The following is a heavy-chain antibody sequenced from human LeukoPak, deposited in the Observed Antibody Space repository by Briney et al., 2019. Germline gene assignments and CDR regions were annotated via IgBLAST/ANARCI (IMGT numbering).Heavy chain of an antibody. D-gene: IGHD6-13*01. Sequence: GGSLRLSCVASGFTFDKYAMHWVRQVPGKGLEWVSGISWNSANIVYADSVKGRFTVYRDNAKTSLYLQMNSLSGDDTALYYCARRNSWYGLDHWGPGTLVSVSS. CDR1: GFTFDKYA. CDR2: ISWNSANI. J-gene: IGHJ4*02. V-gene: IGHV3-9*01. CDR3: ARRNSWYGLDH.